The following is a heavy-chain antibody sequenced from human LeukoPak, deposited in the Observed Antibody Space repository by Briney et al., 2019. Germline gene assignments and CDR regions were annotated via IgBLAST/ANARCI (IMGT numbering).Heavy chain of an antibody. CDR3: AREDHTYGDCSECFDY. J-gene: IGHJ4*02. CDR1: GGSISSYY. CDR2: IYYSGST. D-gene: IGHD4-17*01. V-gene: IGHV4-59*01. Sequence: KASETLSLTCTVSGGSISSYYWSWIRQPPGKGLEWIGYIYYSGSTNYNPSLKSRVTISVDTSKNQFSLKLSSVTAADTAVYYCAREDHTYGDCSECFDYWGQGTLVTVSS.